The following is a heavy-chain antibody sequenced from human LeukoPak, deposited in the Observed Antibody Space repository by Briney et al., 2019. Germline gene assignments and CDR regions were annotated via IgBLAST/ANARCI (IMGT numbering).Heavy chain of an antibody. CDR3: ARGGRYYGSGSDKFDY. J-gene: IGHJ4*02. Sequence: PSETLSLTCAVYGGSFSGYYWSWIRQPPGKGLEWIGEINHSGSTNYNPSLKSRVTISVDTSKNQSSLKLSSVTAADTAVYYCARGGRYYGSGSDKFDYWGQGTLVTVSS. D-gene: IGHD3-10*01. V-gene: IGHV4-34*01. CDR1: GGSFSGYY. CDR2: INHSGST.